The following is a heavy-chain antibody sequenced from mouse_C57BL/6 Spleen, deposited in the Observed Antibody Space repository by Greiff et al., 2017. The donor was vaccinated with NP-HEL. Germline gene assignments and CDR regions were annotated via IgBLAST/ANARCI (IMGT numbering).Heavy chain of an antibody. CDR3: ARTGYGSSQSSYAMDY. CDR2: IYPRSGNT. CDR1: GYTFTSYG. V-gene: IGHV1-81*01. D-gene: IGHD1-1*01. J-gene: IGHJ4*01. Sequence: VKLMESGAELARPGASVKLSCKASGYTFTSYGISWVKQRTGQGLEWIGEIYPRSGNTYYNEKFKGKATLTADKSSSTAYMELRSLTSEDSAVYFCARTGYGSSQSSYAMDYWGQGTSVTVSS.